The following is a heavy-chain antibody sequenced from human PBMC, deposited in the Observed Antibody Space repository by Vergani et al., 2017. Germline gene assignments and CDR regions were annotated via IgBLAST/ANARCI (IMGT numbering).Heavy chain of an antibody. CDR3: ASIARAPTRRNPTPDY. CDR1: GGSFSDYY. CDR2: VNHGGST. J-gene: IGHJ4*02. V-gene: IGHV4-34*01. Sequence: QVQLQEWGAGLLKTSETLSLTCGVSGGSFSDYYWSWIRQAPGMGLEWIGEVNHGGSTNYNPSLKSRVSISVDTSKNQFSLQLTSVTAADSALYFCASIARAPTRRNPTPDYWGQGIRVTVSS. D-gene: IGHD3-16*02.